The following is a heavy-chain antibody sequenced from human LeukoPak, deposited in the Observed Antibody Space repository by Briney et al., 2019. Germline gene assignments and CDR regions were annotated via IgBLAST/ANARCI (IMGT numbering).Heavy chain of an antibody. Sequence: GGSLRLSCAASGFTFSSYDMHWVRQATGKGLEWVSAIDTAGDTYYPGSVKGRFTISRDNAKNTLYLQMNSLGAEDTAVYFCARDTPDYWGQGTLVTVSS. V-gene: IGHV3-13*01. CDR1: GFTFSSYD. CDR2: IDTAGDT. D-gene: IGHD2-15*01. J-gene: IGHJ4*02. CDR3: ARDTPDY.